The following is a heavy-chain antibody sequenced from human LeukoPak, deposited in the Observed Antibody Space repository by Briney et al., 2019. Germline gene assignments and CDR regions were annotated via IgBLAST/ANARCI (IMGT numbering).Heavy chain of an antibody. CDR2: IHPNIGDT. CDR1: GYTFICTGWY. D-gene: IGHD3-10*01. V-gene: IGHV1-2*02. J-gene: IGHJ4*02. CDR3: ARDGPAQMVDLDY. Sequence: ASVKVSCKASGYTFICTGWYLYWLRQAPEQGLEGMGWIHPNIGDTAYAQKFAGRVAMTRDTSISTAYMELRRLRPGDTAVYFCARDGPAQMVDLDYWGQGTLVTVSS.